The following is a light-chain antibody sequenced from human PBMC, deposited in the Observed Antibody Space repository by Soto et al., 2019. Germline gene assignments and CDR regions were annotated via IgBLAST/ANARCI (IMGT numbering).Light chain of an antibody. CDR2: DVN. J-gene: IGLJ1*01. Sequence: QSALTQPPSASGSPGQSVTISCTGTSRDVGAYNYVSWFQQHPGKAPKLIIYDVNKRPSGVPDRFSGSKSGNTASLTVSGLQAEDEADYYCSSYAGSNPYVFGTGTKVTVL. V-gene: IGLV2-8*01. CDR3: SSYAGSNPYV. CDR1: SRDVGAYNY.